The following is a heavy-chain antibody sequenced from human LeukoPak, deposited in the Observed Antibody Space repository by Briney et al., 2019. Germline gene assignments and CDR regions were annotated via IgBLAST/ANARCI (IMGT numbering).Heavy chain of an antibody. D-gene: IGHD5-18*01. CDR3: AADVIRGYSYGPRDY. J-gene: IGHJ4*02. V-gene: IGHV1-18*04. Sequence: ASVKVSCKASGYTFTSYGISWVRQAPGQGLEWMGWISAYNGNTNYAQKLQGRVTMTTDTSTSTAYMELRSLRSDDTAVYYCAADVIRGYSYGPRDYWGQGTLVTVSS. CDR1: GYTFTSYG. CDR2: ISAYNGNT.